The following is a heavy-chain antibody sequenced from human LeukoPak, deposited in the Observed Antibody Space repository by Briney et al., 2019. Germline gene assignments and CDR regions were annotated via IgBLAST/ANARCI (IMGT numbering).Heavy chain of an antibody. J-gene: IGHJ4*02. CDR3: ARGFRQWLGLFDY. Sequence: SETLSLTCTVSGGSISTYYWSWIRQPLGKGLEWIGYVYYSGNANYNPSLKSRVAMSVDTSKNQFSLKLGSVAAADTAVYYCARGFRQWLGLFDYWGRGTLVTVSS. CDR2: VYYSGNA. V-gene: IGHV4-59*01. CDR1: GGSISTYY. D-gene: IGHD6-19*01.